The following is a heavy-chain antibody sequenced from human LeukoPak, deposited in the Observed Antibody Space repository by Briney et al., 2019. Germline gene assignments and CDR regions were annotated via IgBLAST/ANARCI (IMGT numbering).Heavy chain of an antibody. CDR2: ISYDGSNK. CDR3: AKERMTWIQLWPQGFDY. D-gene: IGHD5-18*01. CDR1: GFTFSSYG. J-gene: IGHJ4*02. Sequence: GRSLRLSCAASGFTFSSYGMHWVRQAPGKGLEWVAVISYDGSNKYNADSVKGRFTISRDNSKNTLYLQMNSLRAEDTAVYYCAKERMTWIQLWPQGFDYWGQGTLVTVSS. V-gene: IGHV3-30*18.